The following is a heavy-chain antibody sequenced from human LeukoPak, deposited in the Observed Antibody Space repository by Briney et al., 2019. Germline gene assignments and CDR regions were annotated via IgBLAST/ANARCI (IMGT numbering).Heavy chain of an antibody. CDR2: ISWNSGSI. CDR1: GFTFDDFA. CDR3: ARGMIVVVNTYYYYYGMDV. V-gene: IGHV3-9*01. Sequence: PGGSLGLSCAASGFTFDDFAMHWVRQAPGKGLEWVSGISWNSGSIGYADSVKGRFTISRDNAKNSLYLQMNSLRAEDTAVYYCARGMIVVVNTYYYYYGMDVWGQGTTVTVSS. J-gene: IGHJ6*02. D-gene: IGHD3-22*01.